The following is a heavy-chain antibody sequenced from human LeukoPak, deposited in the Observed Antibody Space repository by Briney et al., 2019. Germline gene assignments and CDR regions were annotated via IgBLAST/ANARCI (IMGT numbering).Heavy chain of an antibody. CDR1: GYTFTSYY. V-gene: IGHV1-46*01. Sequence: GASVKVSCKASGYTFTSYYMHWVRQAPGQGLEWMGIINPSGGSTSYAQKFQGRVTMTRDTSTSTVYMELSSLRSEDTAGYYCARDPASGRQYYYYYMDVWGKGTTVTISS. CDR2: INPSGGST. J-gene: IGHJ6*03. D-gene: IGHD3-10*01. CDR3: ARDPASGRQYYYYYMDV.